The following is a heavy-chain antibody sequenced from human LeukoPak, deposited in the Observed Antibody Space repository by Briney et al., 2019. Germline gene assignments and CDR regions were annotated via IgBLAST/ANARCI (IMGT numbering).Heavy chain of an antibody. J-gene: IGHJ4*02. CDR3: ARDLRGCGGDCYSFMFDY. D-gene: IGHD2-21*02. V-gene: IGHV1-18*04. CDR2: ISAYNGNT. Sequence: ASVKVSCKASGYTFTGYYMHWVRQAPGQGLEWMGWISAYNGNTNYAQKLQGRVTMTTDTSTSTAYMELRSLRSDDTAVYYCARDLRGCGGDCYSFMFDYWGQGTLVTVSS. CDR1: GYTFTGYY.